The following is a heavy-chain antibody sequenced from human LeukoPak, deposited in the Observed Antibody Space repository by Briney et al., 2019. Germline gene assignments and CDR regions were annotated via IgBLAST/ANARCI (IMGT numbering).Heavy chain of an antibody. CDR1: GGSISSGGYY. CDR3: ARARAGTNFDY. J-gene: IGHJ4*02. D-gene: IGHD6-19*01. V-gene: IGHV4-61*02. CDR2: IYTSGST. Sequence: NPSETLSLTCTVSGGSISSGGYYWSWIRQPAGKGLEWIGRIYTSGSTNYNPSLKSRVTMSVDTSKNQFSLKLSSVTAADTAVYYCARARAGTNFDYWGQGTLVTVPS.